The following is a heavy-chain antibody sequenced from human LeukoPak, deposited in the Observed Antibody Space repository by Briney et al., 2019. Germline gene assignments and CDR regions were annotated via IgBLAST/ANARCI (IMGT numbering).Heavy chain of an antibody. Sequence: SETLSLTCTVSGGSISSSTFYWAWIRQPPGKGLEWIGSIYYRGSTYYKPSLQSRITMSVDTSKDQFSLKLSPVTAADTAIYYCARVSQYYDSSGYSYAFDIWGQGTMVTVSS. CDR1: GGSISSSTFY. CDR3: ARVSQYYDSSGYSYAFDI. CDR2: IYYRGST. V-gene: IGHV4-39*07. J-gene: IGHJ3*02. D-gene: IGHD3-22*01.